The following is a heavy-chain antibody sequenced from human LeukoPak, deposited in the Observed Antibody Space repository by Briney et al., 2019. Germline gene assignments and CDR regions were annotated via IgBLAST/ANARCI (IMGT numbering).Heavy chain of an antibody. CDR1: GYTFTSYW. J-gene: IGHJ4*02. D-gene: IGHD6-6*01. Sequence: GESLKISCKGSGYTFTSYWIGWVRQMPGKGLEWMGIIHPGDSDTRYSPSFEGQVTISADKSFSTAYLQWSSLKASDTAMYYCARERSSQGYFDFWGQGTLVTVSS. CDR3: ARERSSQGYFDF. V-gene: IGHV5-51*01. CDR2: IHPGDSDT.